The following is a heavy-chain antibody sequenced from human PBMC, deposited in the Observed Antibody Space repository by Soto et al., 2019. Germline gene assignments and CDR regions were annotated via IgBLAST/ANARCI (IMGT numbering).Heavy chain of an antibody. J-gene: IGHJ4*02. D-gene: IGHD1-1*01. V-gene: IGHV1-24*01. CDR2: LDPEDGET. Sequence: QVQLLQSGAEVKKPGASVKVSCKVSGHTLTELSMHWVRQAPGRGLEWMGGLDPEDGETIFAQKFQGRVTMTEDTSTASTYMELTSLRSEDTAVYYCAAGGTRWLHSPFDYWGQGTLVTISS. CDR3: AAGGTRWLHSPFDY. CDR1: GHTLTELS.